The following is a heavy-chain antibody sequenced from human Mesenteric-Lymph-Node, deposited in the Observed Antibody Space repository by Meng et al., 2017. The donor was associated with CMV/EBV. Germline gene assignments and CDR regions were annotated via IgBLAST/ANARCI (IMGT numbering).Heavy chain of an antibody. CDR2: IYQSGAT. J-gene: IGHJ4*02. CDR1: GGSIDNTKW. CDR3: TRGYSTSFY. Sequence: LSLTCAVDGGSIDNTKWWSWVGKSPGQGLQWIGEIYQSGATEYSPSLKGRVTIEVDKSKNQCSLNLTSVTAADTAIYYCTRGYSTSFYWGQGALVTVSS. V-gene: IGHV4-4*02. D-gene: IGHD2-8*01.